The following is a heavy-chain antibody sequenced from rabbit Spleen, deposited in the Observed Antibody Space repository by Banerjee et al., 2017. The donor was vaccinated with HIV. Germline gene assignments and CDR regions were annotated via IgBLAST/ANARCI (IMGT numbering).Heavy chain of an antibody. CDR2: IYTGSCST. CDR1: GFSFSSSYW. J-gene: IGHJ4*01. V-gene: IGHV1S45*01. D-gene: IGHD6-1*01. Sequence: QEQLAESGGDLVQPEGSMITTCTAYGFSFSSSYWTCWDRQAPGKGLEWIGCIYTGSCSTYYARWAKGRFTISKSSSTVDLKMTSLTPADTATYFCARGANDDGAGYDLWGPVTLVTVS. CDR3: ARGANDDGAGYDL.